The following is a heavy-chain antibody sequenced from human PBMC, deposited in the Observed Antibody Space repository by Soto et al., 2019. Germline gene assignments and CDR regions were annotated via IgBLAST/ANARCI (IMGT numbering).Heavy chain of an antibody. D-gene: IGHD3-22*01. V-gene: IGHV1-69*13. CDR3: ARDQLGDYYDSSGYYD. CDR2: IIPIFGTA. CDR1: GGTFSSYA. Sequence: ASVKVSCKASGGTFSSYAISWVRQAPGQGLEWMGGIIPIFGTANYAQKFQGRVTITADESTSTAYMEPSSLRSEDTAVYYCARDQLGDYYDSSGYYDWGQGTLVTVSS. J-gene: IGHJ4*02.